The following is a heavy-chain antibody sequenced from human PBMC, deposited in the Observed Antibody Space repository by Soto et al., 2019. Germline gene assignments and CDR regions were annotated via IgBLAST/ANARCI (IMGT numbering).Heavy chain of an antibody. V-gene: IGHV4-39*01. Sequence: SETLSLTCTVSGGSISSSRYYWGWIRQTPGKGLEWIGSIYYSGSTYYNPSLKSQVTISVDTSKNQFSLELTSVTAADTALYYCVSYGSGTYYSGYSFDFWSQGSLVTVS. D-gene: IGHD3-10*01. CDR2: IYYSGST. CDR3: VSYGSGTYYSGYSFDF. J-gene: IGHJ4*02. CDR1: GGSISSSRYY.